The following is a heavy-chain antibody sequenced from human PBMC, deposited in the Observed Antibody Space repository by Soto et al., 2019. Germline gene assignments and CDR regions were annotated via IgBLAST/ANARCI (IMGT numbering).Heavy chain of an antibody. CDR2: INPSSGGT. CDR3: ARTEDSSGHHLQH. CDR1: GYTFTGYY. V-gene: IGHV1-2*04. Sequence: QVQLVQSGAEVKKPGASVKVSCKGSGYTFTGYYLHWVRQAAGQGLEWMGWINPSSGGTNYAQKFQGWVTMTRDTSISTAYMDLSRLRSDDTAMYYCARTEDSSGHHLQHWGQGTLVTVSS. J-gene: IGHJ1*01. D-gene: IGHD3-22*01.